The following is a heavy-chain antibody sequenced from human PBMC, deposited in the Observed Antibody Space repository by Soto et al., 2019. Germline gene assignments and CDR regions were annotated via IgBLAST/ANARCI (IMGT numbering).Heavy chain of an antibody. V-gene: IGHV1-24*01. CDR1: GYTLTELS. CDR3: ARSHSSSWYNFDY. Sequence: ASVKVSWKVSGYTLTELSMHWVLQAPGKGLEWMGGFDPEDGETIYAQKFQGRVTMTEDTSTDTAYMELSSLRSEDTAVYYCARSHSSSWYNFDYWGQGTLVTVSS. D-gene: IGHD6-13*01. CDR2: FDPEDGET. J-gene: IGHJ4*02.